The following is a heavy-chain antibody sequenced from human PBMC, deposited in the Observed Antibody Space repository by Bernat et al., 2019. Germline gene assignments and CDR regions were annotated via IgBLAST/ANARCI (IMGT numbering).Heavy chain of an antibody. CDR2: IIPILGIA. D-gene: IGHD6-6*01. CDR1: GGTFISYT. Sequence: QVQLVQSGAEVKKPGSSVKVSCKASGGTFISYTISWVRQAPGQGLEWMGRIIPILGIANYAQKFQGRVTITADKSTSTAYMELSSLRSEDTAVYYCARCIAARSVWYFDLWGRGTLVTVSS. V-gene: IGHV1-69*02. J-gene: IGHJ2*01. CDR3: ARCIAARSVWYFDL.